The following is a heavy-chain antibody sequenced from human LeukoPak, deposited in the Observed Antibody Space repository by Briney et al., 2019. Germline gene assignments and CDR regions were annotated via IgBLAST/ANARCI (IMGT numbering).Heavy chain of an antibody. CDR2: IIPILGIA. V-gene: IGHV1-69*02. D-gene: IGHD2-15*01. Sequence: GASVKVSCKASGYTFTGYYMHWVRQAPGQGLEWMGRIIPILGIANYAQKFQGRATITADKSTSTAYMELSSLRSEDTAVYYCAILMLAAPFDYWGQGTLVTVSS. J-gene: IGHJ4*02. CDR3: AILMLAAPFDY. CDR1: GYTFTGYY.